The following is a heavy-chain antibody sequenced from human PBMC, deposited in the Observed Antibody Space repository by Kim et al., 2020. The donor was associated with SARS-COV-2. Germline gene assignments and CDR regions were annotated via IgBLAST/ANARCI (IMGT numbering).Heavy chain of an antibody. D-gene: IGHD3-10*01. Sequence: SETLSLTCTVSGGSISSSSYSWGWIRQPPGKGLAWIGSISYSGSTYYNPSLQSRVTISVHTSKNQFSLKVSYVTAADTAVYYCARHFPTMGVRGVKYLNWFDPWGQGTLVTVSS. CDR3: ARHFPTMGVRGVKYLNWFDP. CDR1: GGSISSSSYS. V-gene: IGHV4-39*01. CDR2: ISYSGST. J-gene: IGHJ5*02.